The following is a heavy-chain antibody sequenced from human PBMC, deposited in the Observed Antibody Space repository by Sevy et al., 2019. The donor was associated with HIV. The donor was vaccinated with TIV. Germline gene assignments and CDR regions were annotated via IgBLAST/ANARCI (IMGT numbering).Heavy chain of an antibody. CDR3: ATAGYCSSTSCYGSSWFDP. D-gene: IGHD2-2*03. CDR2: FDPEDGET. Sequence: ASVKVSCKVSGYTLTELSMHWVRQAPGKGLEWMGGFDPEDGETIYAQKFQGRVTMTEDTSTDTAYMELGSLRSEDTAVYYCATAGYCSSTSCYGSSWFDPWGQGTLVTVSS. J-gene: IGHJ5*02. V-gene: IGHV1-24*01. CDR1: GYTLTELS.